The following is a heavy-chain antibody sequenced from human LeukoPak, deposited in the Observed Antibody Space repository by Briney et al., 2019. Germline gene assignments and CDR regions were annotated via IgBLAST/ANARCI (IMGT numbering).Heavy chain of an antibody. CDR3: ARRAAAVIDAFDI. CDR1: GGSIGSSSYY. V-gene: IGHV4-39*01. Sequence: SETLSLTCTVSGGSIGSSSYYWGWIRQPPGKGLEWIGSIYYSGGTYYNPSLKSRVTISVDTSKNQFSLKLSSVTAADTAVYYCARRAAAVIDAFDIWGQGTMVTVSS. CDR2: IYYSGGT. J-gene: IGHJ3*02. D-gene: IGHD6-13*01.